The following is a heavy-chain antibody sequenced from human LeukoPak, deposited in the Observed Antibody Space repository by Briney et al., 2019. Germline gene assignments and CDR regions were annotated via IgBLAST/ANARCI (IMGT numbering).Heavy chain of an antibody. CDR1: GYTLTGHS. J-gene: IGHJ4*02. CDR2: MNPNSGGT. D-gene: IGHD3-16*02. CDR3: ARDKLGLGELSLYDE. V-gene: IGHV1-2*02. Sequence: ASVKVSCKASGYTLTGHSMHWVRQAPGQGLEWMGWMNPNSGGTKYTRRFQGRVTMTRDTSISTAYMELSRLTSDDTAMYYCARDKLGLGELSLYDEWGQGTQVTVSS.